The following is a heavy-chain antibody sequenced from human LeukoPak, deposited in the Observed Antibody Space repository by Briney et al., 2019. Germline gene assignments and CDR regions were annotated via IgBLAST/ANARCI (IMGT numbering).Heavy chain of an antibody. V-gene: IGHV3-7*01. J-gene: IGHJ4*02. D-gene: IGHD2-21*02. CDR1: GFTFSSYA. CDR3: ARDFVAVTAFFDY. Sequence: GGSLRLSCAASGFTFSSYAMSWVRQAPGKGLEWLANIKQDGSEKYYVDSVKGRFTISRDNAKNSLYLQMNSLRAEDTAVYYCARDFVAVTAFFDYWGQGTLVTVSS. CDR2: IKQDGSEK.